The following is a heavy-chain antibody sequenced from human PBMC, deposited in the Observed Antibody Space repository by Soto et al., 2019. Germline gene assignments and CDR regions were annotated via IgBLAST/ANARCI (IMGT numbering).Heavy chain of an antibody. D-gene: IGHD3-22*01. CDR3: ALRSMAVVPEY. CDR1: GGSISSYY. CDR2: LYYGRSA. V-gene: IGHV4-59*01. J-gene: IGHJ4*02. Sequence: PSETLSLTCSVSGGSISSYYWSWIRQPPGKGLESIGYLYYGRSANYNPSLKRRVTLSVDTSTNQCSLTLSSMTAADTAVYYCALRSMAVVPEYWGQGTLVTVSS.